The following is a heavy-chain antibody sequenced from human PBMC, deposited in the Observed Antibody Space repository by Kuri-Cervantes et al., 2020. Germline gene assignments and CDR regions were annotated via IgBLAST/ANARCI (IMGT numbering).Heavy chain of an antibody. J-gene: IGHJ4*02. CDR1: GFTFGDYA. CDR2: IRSKAYGGTT. D-gene: IGHD2-2*01. Sequence: GESLKISCTASGFTFGDYAMSWFRQAPGKGLEWVGFIRSKAYGGTTEYAASVKGRFTISRDNAKNSLYLQMNSLRAEDTALYYCAKGFWAVVATPIDYWGQGTLVTVSS. CDR3: AKGFWAVVATPIDY. V-gene: IGHV3-49*03.